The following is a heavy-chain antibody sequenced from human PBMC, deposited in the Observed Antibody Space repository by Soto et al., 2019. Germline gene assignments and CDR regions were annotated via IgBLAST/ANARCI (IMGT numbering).Heavy chain of an antibody. D-gene: IGHD6-6*01. V-gene: IGHV4-4*07. CDR1: GGSISSYH. CDR2: IYTSGST. J-gene: IGHJ6*02. Sequence: SETLSLTCTVSGGSISSYHWSWIRQPAGKGLEWIGRIYTSGSTNYNPSLKSRVTMSVDTSKNQFSLKLSSVTAADTAVYYCATDKGLVLWGMDVWGQGTTVTVSS. CDR3: ATDKGLVLWGMDV.